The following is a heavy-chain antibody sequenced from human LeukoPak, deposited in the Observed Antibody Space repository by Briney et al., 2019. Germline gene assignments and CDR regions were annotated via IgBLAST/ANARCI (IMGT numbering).Heavy chain of an antibody. CDR3: ARGFGRWSSTSCLEYYYGMDV. D-gene: IGHD2-2*01. CDR1: GGYIRCYY. CDR2: VYYSGST. Sequence: SETLPLTCTGSGGYIRCYYWSWLRQPPGKGLEGIGYVYYSGSTHYNPSLKSRVTISVDTSKNRFSLKLSSVTTADTAVYYCARGFGRWSSTSCLEYYYGMDVWGQGTTVTVSS. V-gene: IGHV4-59*01. J-gene: IGHJ6*02.